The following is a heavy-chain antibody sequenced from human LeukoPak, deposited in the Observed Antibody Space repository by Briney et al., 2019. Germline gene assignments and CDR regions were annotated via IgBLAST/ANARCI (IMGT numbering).Heavy chain of an antibody. CDR3: ARGHCSGGSCYGFDY. Sequence: PGGSLRLSCAASGFTVGSNYMSWVRQAPGEGLEWVSVIYSDGSTYYADSVRGRFTISRDNSKNTLNLQMNSLRAEDTAVYYCARGHCSGGSCYGFDYRGQGTLVTVSS. D-gene: IGHD2-15*01. V-gene: IGHV3-53*01. CDR2: IYSDGST. J-gene: IGHJ4*02. CDR1: GFTVGSNY.